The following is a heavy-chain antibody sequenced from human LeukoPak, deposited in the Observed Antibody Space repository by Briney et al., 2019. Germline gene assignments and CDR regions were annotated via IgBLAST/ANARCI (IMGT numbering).Heavy chain of an antibody. V-gene: IGHV3-15*01. CDR3: TTESETYYDSSGYYPFDY. CDR2: IKSKTDGGTT. Sequence: PGGSLRLSCAASGFTFSNAWMSWVRQAPGKGLEWVGRIKSKTDGGTTDYAAPVKGRFTISRGDSKNTLYLQMNSLKTEDTAVYYCTTESETYYDSSGYYPFDYWGQGTLVTVSS. D-gene: IGHD3-22*01. CDR1: GFTFSNAW. J-gene: IGHJ4*02.